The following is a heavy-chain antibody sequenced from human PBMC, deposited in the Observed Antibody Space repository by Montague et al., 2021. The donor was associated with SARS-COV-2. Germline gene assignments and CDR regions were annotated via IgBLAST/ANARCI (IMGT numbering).Heavy chain of an antibody. CDR3: ARRGTGNYEILDY. Sequence: SETLSLTCSVSGGSVSSGSCYWSWTRQLPGKELEWIGSIYDSGGARYNPSLKSRVSISVDASKNQFSLRVTSVTAADTAVYFCARRGTGNYEILDYWGQGILVTVSS. J-gene: IGHJ4*02. D-gene: IGHD3-3*01. CDR1: GGSVSSGSCY. V-gene: IGHV4-61*01. CDR2: IYDSGGA.